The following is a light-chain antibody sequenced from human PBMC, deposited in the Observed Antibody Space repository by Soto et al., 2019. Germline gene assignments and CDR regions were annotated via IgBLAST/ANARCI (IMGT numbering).Light chain of an antibody. V-gene: IGLV1-47*01. CDR1: SSNIGINY. Sequence: QSVLTQPPSASGTPGQRVTLSCSGSSSNIGINYVYWYPQFPGSAPKLLIYRNDQRPSGVPDRFSGSKSGTSASLAISGPRSEDEADYYCAAWDDRLSAVGFGGGTKLTVL. J-gene: IGLJ2*01. CDR3: AAWDDRLSAVG. CDR2: RND.